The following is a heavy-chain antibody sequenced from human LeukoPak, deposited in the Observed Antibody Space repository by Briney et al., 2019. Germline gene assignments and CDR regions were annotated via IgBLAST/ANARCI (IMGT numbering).Heavy chain of an antibody. J-gene: IGHJ3*02. CDR2: IYTSGST. Sequence: ETLSLTCTVSGGSISSYYWSWIRQPPGKGLEWIGRIYTSGSTNYNPSLKSRVTMSVDTSKNQFSLKLSSVTAADTAVYYCARTSTLAYCGGDCYTDAFDIWGQGTMVTVSS. D-gene: IGHD2-21*02. CDR3: ARTSTLAYCGGDCYTDAFDI. V-gene: IGHV4-4*07. CDR1: GGSISSYY.